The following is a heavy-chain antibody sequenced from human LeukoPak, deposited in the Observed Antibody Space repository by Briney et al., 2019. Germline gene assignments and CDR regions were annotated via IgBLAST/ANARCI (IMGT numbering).Heavy chain of an antibody. J-gene: IGHJ4*02. CDR3: ARLYNDILTGYYTYIDY. CDR2: INPNSGGT. V-gene: IGHV1-2*02. Sequence: ASVKVSCKASGYTFTDYYMHWVRQAPGQGLEWMGWINPNSGGTKYAQMSQGRVTMTRDTSITTAYMELSSLTSDDTAVYYCARLYNDILTGYYTYIDYWGQGTLVTVSS. D-gene: IGHD3-9*01. CDR1: GYTFTDYY.